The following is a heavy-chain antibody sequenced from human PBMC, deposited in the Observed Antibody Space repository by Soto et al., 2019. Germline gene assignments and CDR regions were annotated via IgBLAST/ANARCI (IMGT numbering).Heavy chain of an antibody. D-gene: IGHD3-16*01. V-gene: IGHV3-74*01. CDR1: GFTLNNYW. J-gene: IGHJ4*02. Sequence: QPVGSLRLSCAASGFTLNNYWMHWVREAPGKGLVWVSRINNDGSSTAYADPVKGRFTISRDNVKNTLYLQMNSLRAEDAAIYYCARDLGGPDYWGQGTLVTVSS. CDR3: ARDLGGPDY. CDR2: INNDGSST.